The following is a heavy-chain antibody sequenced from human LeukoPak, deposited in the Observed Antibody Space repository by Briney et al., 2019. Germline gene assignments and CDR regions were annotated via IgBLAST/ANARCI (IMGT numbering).Heavy chain of an antibody. Sequence: GGSLRLSCAASGFTFSCYAMSWVRQAPGKGLEWVSAISGSGGSTYYADSVKGRFTISRDNSKNTLYLQMNSLRAEDTAVYYCAKDPNYYGSGAFFDYWGQGTLVTVSS. V-gene: IGHV3-23*01. CDR2: ISGSGGST. CDR1: GFTFSCYA. D-gene: IGHD3-10*01. J-gene: IGHJ4*02. CDR3: AKDPNYYGSGAFFDY.